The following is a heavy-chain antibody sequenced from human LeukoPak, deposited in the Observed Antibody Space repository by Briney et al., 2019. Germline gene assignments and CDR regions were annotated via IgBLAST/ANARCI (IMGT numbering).Heavy chain of an antibody. CDR3: ARLGRYIAAPEGY. CDR1: GGSFSGYY. Sequence: PSETLSLTCAVYGGSFSGYYWSWIRQPPGKGLEWIGEINHSGSTNYNPSLKSRVTISVDTSKNQFSLELSSVTAADTAVYYCARLGRYIAAPEGYWGQGTLVTVSS. CDR2: INHSGST. D-gene: IGHD6-13*01. J-gene: IGHJ4*02. V-gene: IGHV4-34*01.